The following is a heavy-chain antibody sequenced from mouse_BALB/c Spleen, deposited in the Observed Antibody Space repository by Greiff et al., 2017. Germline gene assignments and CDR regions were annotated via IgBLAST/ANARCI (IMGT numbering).Heavy chain of an antibody. J-gene: IGHJ4*01. CDR1: GFSLSTSGMG. CDR3: ARFYYYGSRPYYAMDY. Sequence: QVTLKVCGPGILQPSQTLSLTCSFSGFSLSTSGMGVSWIRQPSGKGLEWLAHIYWDDDKRYNPSLKSRLTISKDTSRNQVFLKITSVDTADTATYYCARFYYYGSRPYYAMDYWGQGTSVTVSS. CDR2: IYWDDDK. V-gene: IGHV8-12*01. D-gene: IGHD1-1*01.